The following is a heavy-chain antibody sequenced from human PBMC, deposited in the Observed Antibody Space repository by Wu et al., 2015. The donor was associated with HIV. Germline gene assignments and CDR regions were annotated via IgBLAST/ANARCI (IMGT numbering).Heavy chain of an antibody. V-gene: IGHV1-2*02. Sequence: QVELVQSGAEVRKPGASVKVSCKASGYTFTAYHIHWVRQAPGQGLEWMGWINPNSGGTNHAQKFQGRVTMTRDTSTSTAYMELSRLRSDDTAVYYCARDFILGDGYYMDVWGKGTTVTVS. CDR1: GYTFTAYH. D-gene: IGHD3-16*01. CDR2: INPNSGGT. J-gene: IGHJ6*03. CDR3: ARDFILGDGYYMDV.